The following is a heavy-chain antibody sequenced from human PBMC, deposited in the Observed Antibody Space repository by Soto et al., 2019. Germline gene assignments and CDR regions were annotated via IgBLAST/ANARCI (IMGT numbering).Heavy chain of an antibody. Sequence: ASVKVSCKASGYTFTVYYMHWVRQAPGQGLEWMGWINPNSGGTNYAQKFQGWVTMTRDTSISTAYMELSRLRSDDTAVYYCARGYCSGGSCYSEFDYWGQGTLVTVSS. D-gene: IGHD2-15*01. CDR1: GYTFTVYY. CDR2: INPNSGGT. CDR3: ARGYCSGGSCYSEFDY. V-gene: IGHV1-2*04. J-gene: IGHJ4*02.